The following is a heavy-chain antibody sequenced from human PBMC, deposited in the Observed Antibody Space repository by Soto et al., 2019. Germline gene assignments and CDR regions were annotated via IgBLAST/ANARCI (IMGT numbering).Heavy chain of an antibody. D-gene: IGHD3-3*01. CDR2: MNPNSGNT. Sequence: ASVKVSCKASGYTFTSYDINWVRQATGQGLEWMGWMNPNSGNTGYAQKFQGRVTMTRNTSISTAYMEQSSLRSEDTAVYYCARARYYDFWSGYYLGYYYMDVWGQGTTVTVSS. V-gene: IGHV1-8*01. CDR1: GYTFTSYD. CDR3: ARARYYDFWSGYYLGYYYMDV. J-gene: IGHJ6*03.